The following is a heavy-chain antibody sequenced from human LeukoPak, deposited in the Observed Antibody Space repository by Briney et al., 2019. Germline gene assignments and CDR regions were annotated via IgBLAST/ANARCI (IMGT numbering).Heavy chain of an antibody. Sequence: PGGSLRLSCAASGFTFSDYYMSWIRQAPGKGLEWVSTISRSGGTIYYADSVKGRFTISREHAKNSLYLQMNSLRAEDTAVYYCARTAFYYDTSGYDDAFDIWGQGTMVTVS. CDR1: GFTFSDYY. J-gene: IGHJ3*02. CDR2: ISRSGGTI. CDR3: ARTAFYYDTSGYDDAFDI. D-gene: IGHD3-22*01. V-gene: IGHV3-11*01.